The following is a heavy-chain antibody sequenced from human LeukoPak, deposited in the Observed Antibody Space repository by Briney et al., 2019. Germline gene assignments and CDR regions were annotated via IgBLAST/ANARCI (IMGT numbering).Heavy chain of an antibody. CDR1: GFPFSSSG. V-gene: IGHV3-30*02. Sequence: PGGSLRLSCAASGFPFSSSGMHWVRQAPGKGLEWVTFIHADGNSKYYADSVEGRFTVSRDSPKNTLSLQMNSLRVEDTAVYYCARVPGGGYFDNDYWGKGTLVTVSS. J-gene: IGHJ4*02. D-gene: IGHD3-9*01. CDR3: ARVPGGGYFDNDY. CDR2: IHADGNSK.